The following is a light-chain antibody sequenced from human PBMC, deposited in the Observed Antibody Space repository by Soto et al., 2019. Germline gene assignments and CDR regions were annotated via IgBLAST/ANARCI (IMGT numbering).Light chain of an antibody. Sequence: QSALTQPASVSGSPGQSITISCTGTSSDVGGYNYVSWYQQRPGKAPKLMIYEVSHRPSGVSNRFSGSKSANTASLTISGLQAEDEADYYCSAYTSKNTRVFGGGTKLTVL. J-gene: IGLJ3*02. CDR3: SAYTSKNTRV. CDR2: EVS. CDR1: SSDVGGYNY. V-gene: IGLV2-14*01.